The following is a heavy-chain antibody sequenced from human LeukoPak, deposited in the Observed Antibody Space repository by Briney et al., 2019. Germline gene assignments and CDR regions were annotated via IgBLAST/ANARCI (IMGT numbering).Heavy chain of an antibody. CDR3: ARAGTTSYYYYYMDV. D-gene: IGHD1-1*01. CDR1: GYTFTRYD. V-gene: IGHV1-8*01. J-gene: IGHJ6*03. CDR2: MDPNSGNT. Sequence: GASVKVSCKASGYTFTRYDINWVRQATGQGLEWMGWMDPNSGNTGYAQKFQGRVTMTRNTSISTAYMELSSPRSEDTAVYYCARAGTTSYYYYYMDVWGKGTTVTVSS.